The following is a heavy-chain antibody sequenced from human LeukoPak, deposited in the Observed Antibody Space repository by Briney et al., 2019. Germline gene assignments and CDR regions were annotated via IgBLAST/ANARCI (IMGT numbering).Heavy chain of an antibody. J-gene: IGHJ4*02. V-gene: IGHV1-18*01. Sequence: GASVTVSCKASGYTFTSYGISWVRQAPGQGLEWMGWISAYNGNTNYAQKLQGRVTMTTDTSTSTAYMELRSLRSDDTAVYYCATFIAAAGKANFGWGQGTLVTVSS. CDR1: GYTFTSYG. CDR2: ISAYNGNT. D-gene: IGHD6-13*01. CDR3: ATFIAAAGKANFG.